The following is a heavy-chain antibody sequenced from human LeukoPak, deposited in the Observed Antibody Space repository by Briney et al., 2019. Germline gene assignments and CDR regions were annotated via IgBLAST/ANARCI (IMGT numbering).Heavy chain of an antibody. D-gene: IGHD6-13*01. J-gene: IGHJ4*02. Sequence: GESLKISCKGSGSSFTSYWISWVRQMPGKGLEWMGRIDPSDSYTNYSPSFQGHVTISADKSISTAYLQWSSLKASDTAIYYCAIGLFSSSWCFDYWGQGTLVPVSS. V-gene: IGHV5-10-1*01. CDR3: AIGLFSSSWCFDY. CDR2: IDPSDSYT. CDR1: GSSFTSYW.